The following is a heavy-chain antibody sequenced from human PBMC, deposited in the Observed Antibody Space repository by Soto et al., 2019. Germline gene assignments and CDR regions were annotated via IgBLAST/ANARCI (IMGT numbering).Heavy chain of an antibody. CDR3: ARTARPLYYFDY. J-gene: IGHJ4*02. Sequence: GGSLRLSCAASGFTFSSYSMNWVRQAPGKGLEWVSSISSSSSYIYYADSVKGRFTISRDNAKNSLYLQMNSLRAEDTAVYYCARTARPLYYFDYWGQGTLVTVSS. D-gene: IGHD6-6*01. V-gene: IGHV3-21*01. CDR2: ISSSSSYI. CDR1: GFTFSSYS.